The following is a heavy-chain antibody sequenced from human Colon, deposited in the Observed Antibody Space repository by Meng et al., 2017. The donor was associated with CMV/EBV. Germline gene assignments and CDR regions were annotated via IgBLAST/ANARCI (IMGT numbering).Heavy chain of an antibody. CDR1: GYTFTNYG. D-gene: IGHD2-2*01. CDR2: ISAYNGKT. CDR3: ARARAFVVVPAAMTEHDY. J-gene: IGHJ4*02. V-gene: IGHV1-18*01. Sequence: ASVKVSCKASGYTFTNYGINWVRQAPGQGLEWMGWISAYNGKTNYAQKLQGRVTMTTDTSTGTAYMELRSLRSDDTAVYYCARARAFVVVPAAMTEHDYWGQGTLVPSPQ.